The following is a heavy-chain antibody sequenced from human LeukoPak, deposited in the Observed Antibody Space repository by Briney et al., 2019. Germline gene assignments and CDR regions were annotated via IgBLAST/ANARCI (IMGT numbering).Heavy chain of an antibody. V-gene: IGHV3-30*18. CDR3: AKESPWMGRLFDY. CDR2: ISYDGSNK. J-gene: IGHJ4*02. CDR1: GFTFSSYG. D-gene: IGHD1-1*01. Sequence: GGSLRLSCAASGFTFSSYGMRWVRQAPGKGLEWVAVISYDGSNKYYADSVKGRFTISRDNSKNTLYLQMNSLRAEDTAVYYCAKESPWMGRLFDYWGQGTLVTVSS.